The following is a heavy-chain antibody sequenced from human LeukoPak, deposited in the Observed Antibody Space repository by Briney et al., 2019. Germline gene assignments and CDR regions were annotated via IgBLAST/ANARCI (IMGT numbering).Heavy chain of an antibody. CDR1: GGSISSCY. D-gene: IGHD1-26*01. CDR2: IYNTGSA. Sequence: SETLSLTCTVSGGSISSCYWSWIRQSPGMGLEWIAFIYNTGSANYNPSLKSRVTISVDTSKNQFSLKLSSVTAADTAIYYCARLNSGSYLVFDYWGQGTLVTVSS. CDR3: ARLNSGSYLVFDY. V-gene: IGHV4-59*08. J-gene: IGHJ4*02.